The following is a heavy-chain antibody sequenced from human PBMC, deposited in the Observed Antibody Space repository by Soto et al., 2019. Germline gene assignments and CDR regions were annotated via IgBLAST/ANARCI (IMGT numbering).Heavy chain of an antibody. CDR3: ARGQWLYTRHYFDY. CDR2: IYYSGST. CDR1: GGSVGSGSYY. J-gene: IGHJ4*02. Sequence: SETLSLTCTVSGGSVGSGSYYWSWIRQPPGKGLEWIGYIYYSGSTNYNPSLKSRVTISVDTSKNQFSLKLSSVTAADTAVYYCARGQWLYTRHYFDYWGQGTLVTVSS. D-gene: IGHD6-19*01. V-gene: IGHV4-61*01.